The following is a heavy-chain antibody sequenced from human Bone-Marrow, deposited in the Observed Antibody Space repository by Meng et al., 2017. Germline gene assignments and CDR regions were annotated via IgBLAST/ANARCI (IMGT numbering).Heavy chain of an antibody. Sequence: ASVKVSCKASGYTFTSYGISWVRQAPGQGLEWMGWISAYNGNTNYAQKFQGRVTITRNTSISTAYMELSSLRAEDTAVYYCARDGFGWNSLDYWGQGTLVTVSS. CDR3: ARDGFGWNSLDY. D-gene: IGHD1/OR15-1a*01. J-gene: IGHJ4*02. V-gene: IGHV1-18*01. CDR2: ISAYNGNT. CDR1: GYTFTSYG.